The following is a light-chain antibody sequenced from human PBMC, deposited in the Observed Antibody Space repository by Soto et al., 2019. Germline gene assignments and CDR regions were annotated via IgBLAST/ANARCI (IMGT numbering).Light chain of an antibody. CDR3: AAWDDTLNGQV. CDR1: SSDIGGYNE. J-gene: IGLJ3*02. Sequence: QSALAQPPSASGSPGQSVTISCTGTSSDIGGYNEVSWYQHHPGKAPKLMIYDVTKRPSGVPDRFSGSKSGTSVSLAISGLRSEDEATYYCAAWDDTLNGQVFGGGTQLTVL. CDR2: DVT. V-gene: IGLV2-8*01.